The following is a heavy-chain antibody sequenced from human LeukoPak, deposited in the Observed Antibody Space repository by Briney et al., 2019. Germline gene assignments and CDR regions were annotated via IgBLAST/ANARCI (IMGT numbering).Heavy chain of an antibody. Sequence: GGSLRLSCAASGFTFSSYAMSWVRQAPGKGLEWVSSISGSGGSTYYADSVKGRFTISRDNSKNTLYLQMNSLRAEDTAVYYCAKDYCSGGSCYTEDYWGQGTLVTVSS. CDR1: GFTFSSYA. D-gene: IGHD2-15*01. CDR2: ISGSGGST. V-gene: IGHV3-23*01. CDR3: AKDYCSGGSCYTEDY. J-gene: IGHJ4*02.